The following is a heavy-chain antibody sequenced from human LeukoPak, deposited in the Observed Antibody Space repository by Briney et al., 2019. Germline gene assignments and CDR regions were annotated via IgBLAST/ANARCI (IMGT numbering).Heavy chain of an antibody. V-gene: IGHV1-45*02. D-gene: IGHD3-22*01. CDR3: ASSDYYDSSGYYSPFDY. CDR2: ITPFNGNT. Sequence: ASVKVSCKASGYTFTYRYLHWVRQAPGQALEWMGWITPFNGNTNYAQKFQDRVTFTRYRSMSTAYMELSSLRSEDTAIYYCASSDYYDSSGYYSPFDYWGQGTLVTVSS. J-gene: IGHJ4*02. CDR1: GYTFTYRY.